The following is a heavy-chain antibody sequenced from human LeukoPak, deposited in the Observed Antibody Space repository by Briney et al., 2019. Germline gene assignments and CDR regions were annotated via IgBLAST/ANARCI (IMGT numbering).Heavy chain of an antibody. CDR1: GFPFSSYA. J-gene: IGHJ4*02. V-gene: IGHV3-23*01. Sequence: PGASLRLSCAASGFPFSSYAMSWVRQAPGKGLEWVSAISGSGGSTYYADSVKGRFTISRDNSKNTLYLQMNSLRAEDTAVYYCAKDWGDLSFYFDYWGQGTLVTVSS. D-gene: IGHD3-16*01. CDR2: ISGSGGST. CDR3: AKDWGDLSFYFDY.